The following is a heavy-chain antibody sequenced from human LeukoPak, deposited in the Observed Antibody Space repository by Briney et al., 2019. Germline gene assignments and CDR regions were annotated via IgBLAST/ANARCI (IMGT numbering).Heavy chain of an antibody. D-gene: IGHD5-12*01. J-gene: IGHJ4*02. Sequence: GGSLRLSCAASGFTFSDYYMSWIRQAPGKGLEWLSYISTSGSSIYYAVSVKGRFTISRDNAKNSLYLQMNSLRAEDRAVYYCARARGYSGYAVYFDYWGQGTLVTVSS. CDR2: ISTSGSSI. V-gene: IGHV3-11*01. CDR1: GFTFSDYY. CDR3: ARARGYSGYAVYFDY.